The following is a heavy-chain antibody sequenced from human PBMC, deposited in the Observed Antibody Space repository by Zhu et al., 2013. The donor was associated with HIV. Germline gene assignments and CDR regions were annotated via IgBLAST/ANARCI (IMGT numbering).Heavy chain of an antibody. V-gene: IGHV1-18*01. CDR3: ARDKEWQLLGPQYYYYYYGMDV. CDR1: GYTFTSYG. Sequence: QVQLVQSGAEVKKPGASVKVSCKASGYTFTSYGISWVRQAPGQGLEWMGWISAYNGNTNYAQKLQGRVTMTTDTSTSTAYMELRSLRSDDTAVYYCARDKEWQLLGPQYYYYYYGMDVWGQGTTVTVSS. J-gene: IGHJ6*02. D-gene: IGHD2-15*01. CDR2: ISAYNGNT.